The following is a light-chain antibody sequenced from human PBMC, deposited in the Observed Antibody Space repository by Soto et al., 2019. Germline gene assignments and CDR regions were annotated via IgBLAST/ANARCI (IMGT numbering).Light chain of an antibody. Sequence: IVMTHSAATLSGSPGERGTFSSRARQTVIRKLAWYQQKPGQTPRLXXXGASTRATGIPARFSGIGSGTEFTLTISSLQPEDFAVYYCQQYAVWPTQTFRQGTKVDIK. V-gene: IGKV3-15*01. CDR1: QTVIRK. CDR3: QQYAVWPTQT. CDR2: GAS. J-gene: IGKJ1*01.